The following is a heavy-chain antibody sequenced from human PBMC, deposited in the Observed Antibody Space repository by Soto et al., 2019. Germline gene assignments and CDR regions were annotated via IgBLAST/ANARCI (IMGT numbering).Heavy chain of an antibody. J-gene: IGHJ6*02. D-gene: IGHD3-22*01. Sequence: QLQLQESGSGLVKPSQTLSLTCAVSGGSISSGGYSWSWIRQPPGKGLEWIGYIYHSGSTYYNTSHKSRVTISVDRSKNQFSLKLSSVTAADTAVYYCARDVRGLNGMDVWGQGTTVTVSS. CDR2: IYHSGST. CDR1: GGSISSGGYS. V-gene: IGHV4-30-2*01. CDR3: ARDVRGLNGMDV.